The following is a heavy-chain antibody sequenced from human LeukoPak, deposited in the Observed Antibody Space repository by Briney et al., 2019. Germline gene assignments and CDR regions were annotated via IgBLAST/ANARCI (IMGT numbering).Heavy chain of an antibody. V-gene: IGHV3-74*01. J-gene: IGHJ4*02. D-gene: IGHD1-1*01. CDR3: AREGKYDSNFDY. CDR1: GFTFSSYW. CDR2: IKNDGSTT. Sequence: PGGSLRLSCAASGFTFSSYWMHWVRQPPGKGLVWVSRIKNDGSTTTYADSVKGRFTVSRGSAKNTLYLQMNSLRAEDTAVYYCAREGKYDSNFDYWGQGTLVAVSS.